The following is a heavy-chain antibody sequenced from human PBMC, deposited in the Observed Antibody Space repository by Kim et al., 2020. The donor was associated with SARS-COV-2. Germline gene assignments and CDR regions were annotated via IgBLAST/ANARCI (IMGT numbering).Heavy chain of an antibody. Sequence: GGSLRLSCAASGFTFSSYWMSWVRQAPGKGLEWVANIKQDGSEKYYVDSVKGRFTISRDNAKNSLYLQMNSLRAEDTAVYYCARDMEQRLVRYNNWFDPCGQGTLVSVSS. J-gene: IGHJ5*02. V-gene: IGHV3-7*01. CDR2: IKQDGSEK. CDR1: GFTFSSYW. D-gene: IGHD6-19*01. CDR3: ARDMEQRLVRYNNWFDP.